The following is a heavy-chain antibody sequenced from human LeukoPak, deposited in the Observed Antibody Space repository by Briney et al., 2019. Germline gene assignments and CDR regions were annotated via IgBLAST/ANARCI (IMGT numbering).Heavy chain of an antibody. J-gene: IGHJ3*02. V-gene: IGHV3-66*01. Sequence: PAGGSLRLSCVASGSTVSSKYMTWVRQTPGKGLEWVSVMYSGGSTFYTDSVEGRFTISRDNSKNTLYLQMNSLRAEDTAVYYCASLIVATDLGVDAFDIWGQGTMVSVSS. CDR2: MYSGGST. CDR1: GSTVSSKY. D-gene: IGHD3-22*01. CDR3: ASLIVATDLGVDAFDI.